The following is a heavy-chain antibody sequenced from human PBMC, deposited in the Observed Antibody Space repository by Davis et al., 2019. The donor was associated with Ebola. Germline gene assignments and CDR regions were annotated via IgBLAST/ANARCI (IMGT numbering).Heavy chain of an antibody. V-gene: IGHV3-30*18. CDR1: GFTFSSYG. D-gene: IGHD3-22*01. J-gene: IGHJ5*02. Sequence: GGSLRLSCAASGFTFSSYGMHWVRQAPGKGLEWVAVISYDGSNKYYADSVKGRFTISRDNSKNTLYLQMNSLRAEDTAVYYCAKDPYYYDSSGYSLAWGFDPWGQGTLVTVSS. CDR2: ISYDGSNK. CDR3: AKDPYYYDSSGYSLAWGFDP.